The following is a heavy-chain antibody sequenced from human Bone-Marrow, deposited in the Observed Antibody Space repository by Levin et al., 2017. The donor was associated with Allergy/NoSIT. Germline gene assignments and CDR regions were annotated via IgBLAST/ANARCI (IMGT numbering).Heavy chain of an antibody. CDR1: GFSFSTFG. V-gene: IGHV3-30*18. CDR2: ISYDESTE. J-gene: IGHJ5*02. CDR3: AKDLHRGLSPWASDL. Sequence: GGSLRLSCVGSGFSFSTFGFHWVRQSPGKGLEWLAVISYDESTEYYADSVKGRFTISRDTSENTLYLQMNSLRPEDTAVYYCAKDLHRGLSPWASDLWGQGTLVTVSS. D-gene: IGHD1-26*01.